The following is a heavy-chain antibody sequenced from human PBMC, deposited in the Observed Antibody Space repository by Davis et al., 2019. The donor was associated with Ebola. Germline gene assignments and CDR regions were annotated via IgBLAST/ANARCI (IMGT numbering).Heavy chain of an antibody. Sequence: PGGSLRLSCTVSGGSISSYYWSWIRQPPGKGLAWIGYIYYSGSTNYNPSLKSRVTTSVDTSKNQFSLKLSSVTAADTAVYYCARDLAVAGTGDWFDPWGQGTLVTVSS. J-gene: IGHJ5*02. V-gene: IGHV4-59*01. CDR1: GGSISSYY. D-gene: IGHD6-19*01. CDR2: IYYSGST. CDR3: ARDLAVAGTGDWFDP.